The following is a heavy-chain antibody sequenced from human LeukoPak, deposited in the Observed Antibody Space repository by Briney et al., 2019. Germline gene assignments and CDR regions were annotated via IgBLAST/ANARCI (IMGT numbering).Heavy chain of an antibody. CDR2: ISGSGATT. D-gene: IGHD1-26*01. Sequence: GGSLRLSCAASGFTFISYAMSWVRQAPGKGLEWVSAISGSGATTYYADSMKGRFTISRDNSRNTLFLQMNGLRAEDTAVYYCAKVVVGALLYYYYYMDVWGKGTTVTVSS. V-gene: IGHV3-23*01. J-gene: IGHJ6*03. CDR3: AKVVVGALLYYYYYMDV. CDR1: GFTFISYA.